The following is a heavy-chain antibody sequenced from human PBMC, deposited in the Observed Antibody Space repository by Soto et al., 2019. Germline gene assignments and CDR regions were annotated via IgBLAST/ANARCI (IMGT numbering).Heavy chain of an antibody. CDR1: GGTFSSYA. CDR2: IIPIFGTA. Sequence: VKVSCKASGGTFSSYAISWVRQAPGQGLEWMGGIIPIFGTANYAQKFQGRVTITADKSTSTAYMELSSLRSEDTAVYYCASAIYDFWSGYHSSPYYYYGMDVWGQGTTVTVSS. J-gene: IGHJ6*02. D-gene: IGHD3-3*01. CDR3: ASAIYDFWSGYHSSPYYYYGMDV. V-gene: IGHV1-69*06.